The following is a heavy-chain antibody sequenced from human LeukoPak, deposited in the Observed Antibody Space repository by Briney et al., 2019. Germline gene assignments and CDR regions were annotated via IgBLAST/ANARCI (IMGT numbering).Heavy chain of an antibody. J-gene: IGHJ4*02. D-gene: IGHD1-20*01. V-gene: IGHV3-21*01. CDR3: ARSSITGTHFDY. Sequence: GGSLRLSCAASGFTFSSYSMNWVRQAPGKGLEWVSSISSSSSYIYYADSVKGRFTTSRDNAKNSLYLQMNSLRAEDTAVYYCARSSITGTHFDYWGQGTLVTVSS. CDR1: GFTFSSYS. CDR2: ISSSSSYI.